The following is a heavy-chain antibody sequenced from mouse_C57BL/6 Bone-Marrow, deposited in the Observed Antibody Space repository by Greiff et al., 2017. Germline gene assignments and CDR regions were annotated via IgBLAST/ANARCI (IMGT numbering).Heavy chain of an antibody. CDR2: IYPRSGNT. V-gene: IGHV1-81*01. CDR3: ARSLITTGY. CDR1: GYTFTSSG. D-gene: IGHD1-1*01. J-gene: IGHJ2*01. Sequence: QVHVKQSGAELARPGASVKLSCKASGYTFTSSGISWVKQRTGQGLEWIGEIYPRSGNTYYNEKFKGKATLTADKSSSTAYMELRSLTSEDSAVYFCARSLITTGYWGQGTTLTVSS.